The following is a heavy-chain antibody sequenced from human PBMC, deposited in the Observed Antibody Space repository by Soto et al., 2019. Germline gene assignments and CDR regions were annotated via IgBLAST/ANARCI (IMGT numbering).Heavy chain of an antibody. CDR3: ARVDGDYWYFDL. CDR1: GFTFSSYG. D-gene: IGHD4-17*01. V-gene: IGHV3-33*01. J-gene: IGHJ2*01. CDR2: IWYDGSNK. Sequence: QVQLVESGGGVVQPGRSLRLSCAASGFTFSSYGMHWVRQAPGKGLEWVAVIWYDGSNKYYADSVKGRFTISRDNSKNTLYLQMNSLRAEETTVYYCARVDGDYWYFDLWGRGTLVTVSS.